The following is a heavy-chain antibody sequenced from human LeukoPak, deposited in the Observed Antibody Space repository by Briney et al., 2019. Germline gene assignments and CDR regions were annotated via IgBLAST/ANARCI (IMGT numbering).Heavy chain of an antibody. CDR3: ARSIAAAGIPWYMDV. CDR1: GFTFSSYW. J-gene: IGHJ6*03. D-gene: IGHD6-13*01. CDR2: IWYDGSNK. Sequence: GGSLRLSCAASGFTFSSYWMSWVRQAPGKGLEWVAFIWYDGSNKYYADSVKGRFTISRDTSKNTLFLQMNSLRAEDTAVYYCARSIAAAGIPWYMDVWGKGTTVTVSS. V-gene: IGHV3-30*02.